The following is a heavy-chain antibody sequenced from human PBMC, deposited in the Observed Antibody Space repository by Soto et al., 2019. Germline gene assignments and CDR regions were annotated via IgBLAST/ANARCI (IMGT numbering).Heavy chain of an antibody. CDR2: IYPGDSDT. Sequence: GESLKISCKGSGYSFTSYWIGWVRQMPGKGLEWMGIIYPGDSDTRYSPSFQGQVTISADKSISTAYLQWSSLKASDTAMYYCARNGVLRFLSYYYGMDVWGQGTTVTVSS. CDR3: ARNGVLRFLSYYYGMDV. J-gene: IGHJ6*02. V-gene: IGHV5-51*01. D-gene: IGHD3-3*01. CDR1: GYSFTSYW.